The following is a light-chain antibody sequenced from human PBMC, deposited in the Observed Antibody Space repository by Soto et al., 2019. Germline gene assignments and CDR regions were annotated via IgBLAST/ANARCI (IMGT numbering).Light chain of an antibody. CDR1: SNDVGGYNY. Sequence: QSALTQPASVSGSPGQSITISCTGTSNDVGGYNYVSWYQQHPGKAPKLMIYDVSNRPSGVSNRFSGSKSGNTASLTISGLQAEGEADYYCSSYTGSSTPLVFGGGTKLTVL. CDR2: DVS. J-gene: IGLJ2*01. V-gene: IGLV2-14*01. CDR3: SSYTGSSTPLV.